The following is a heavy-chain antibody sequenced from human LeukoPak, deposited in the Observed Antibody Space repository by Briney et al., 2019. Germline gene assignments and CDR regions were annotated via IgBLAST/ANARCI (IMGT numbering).Heavy chain of an antibody. CDR2: IYKSGST. CDR3: ARSGYYPSSGFRGAFDI. V-gene: IGHV4-39*01. J-gene: IGHJ3*02. Sequence: SETLSPTCTVSGGSISSSSYCWGWIRQPPGKGLEWIGTIYKSGSTYYNPSLKSRVTISVDTSKNQFALKLSSVTAADTAMYYCARSGYYPSSGFRGAFDIWGQGTMVTVSS. CDR1: GGSISSSSYC. D-gene: IGHD3-22*01.